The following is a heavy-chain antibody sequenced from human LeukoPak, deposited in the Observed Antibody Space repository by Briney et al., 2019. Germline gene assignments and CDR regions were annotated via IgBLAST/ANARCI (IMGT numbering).Heavy chain of an antibody. CDR1: GGTISSYY. V-gene: IGHV4-34*01. CDR3: ASVGSGSYYKGYFDY. D-gene: IGHD3-10*01. CDR2: INHSGSS. J-gene: IGHJ4*02. Sequence: SETLSLTCTVSGGTISSYYWNCIRQPPGKGLEWIGEINHSGSSNYNPSLKSRVTISVDTSKNQFSLKLSSVTAADTAVYYCASVGSGSYYKGYFDYWGQGTLVTVSS.